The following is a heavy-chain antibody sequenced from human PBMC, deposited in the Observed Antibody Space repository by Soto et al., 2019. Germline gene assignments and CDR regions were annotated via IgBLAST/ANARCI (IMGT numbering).Heavy chain of an antibody. CDR1: GGTFNNYA. J-gene: IGHJ6*02. D-gene: IGHD3-22*01. CDR3: TRCGIRYHSIGFYLGIDGMDV. CDR2: TIPMFGTT. Sequence: QVQLVQSGAEVKKPESSVRVSCKASGGTFNNYAITWVRQAPGQGLEWMGGTIPMFGTTNYAEKFQGRVTITADESPNTAYMELSSLRSEVTAVYYCTRCGIRYHSIGFYLGIDGMDVWGQGTTVIVSS. V-gene: IGHV1-69*12.